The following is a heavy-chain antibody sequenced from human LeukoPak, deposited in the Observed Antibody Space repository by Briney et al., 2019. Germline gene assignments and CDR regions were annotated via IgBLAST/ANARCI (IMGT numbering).Heavy chain of an antibody. J-gene: IGHJ6*03. CDR2: IYYSGST. V-gene: IGHV4-59*01. CDR1: GGSISSYY. CDR3: ARGRRDTAMIIYYYYYYMDV. D-gene: IGHD5-18*01. Sequence: SETLSLTCTVSGGSISSYYWSWIRQPPGKGLEWIGYIYYSGSTNYNPSLKSRVTVSVDTSKNQFSLKLSSVTAADTAVYYCARGRRDTAMIIYYYYYYMDVWGKGTTVTISS.